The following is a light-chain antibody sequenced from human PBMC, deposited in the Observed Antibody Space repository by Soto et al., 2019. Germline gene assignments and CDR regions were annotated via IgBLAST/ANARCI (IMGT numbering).Light chain of an antibody. J-gene: IGLJ3*02. Sequence: QSVLTQPPSASGTPGQRVTISCSGSSSNIGSNDVNWYQQLPGTAPKLLIYTFAQRPSGVPDRFSGSKSGTSASLAISGLQTGDEADYYCASWDVSLNAGVFGGGTKVTVL. CDR3: ASWDVSLNAGV. CDR2: TFA. V-gene: IGLV1-44*01. CDR1: SSNIGSND.